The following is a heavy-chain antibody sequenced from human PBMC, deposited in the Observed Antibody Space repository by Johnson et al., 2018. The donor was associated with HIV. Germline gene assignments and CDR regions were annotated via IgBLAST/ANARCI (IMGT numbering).Heavy chain of an antibody. D-gene: IGHD4-17*01. J-gene: IGHJ3*02. V-gene: IGHV3-66*04. CDR1: GFTFSDYY. Sequence: EVQLVESGGGVVQPGRSLRLSCAASGFTFSDYYMSWVRQAPGKGLEWVSVIYSGGSTYYADSVKGRFTISRDNSKNTLYLQMNSLRAEDTAVYYCARHVTKDAFDIWGQGTMVTVSS. CDR3: ARHVTKDAFDI. CDR2: IYSGGST.